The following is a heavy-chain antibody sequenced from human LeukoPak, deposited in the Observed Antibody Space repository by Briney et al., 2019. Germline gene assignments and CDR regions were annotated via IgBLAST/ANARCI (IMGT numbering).Heavy chain of an antibody. CDR3: ARVGAWELQRAFEY. J-gene: IGHJ4*02. V-gene: IGHV3-7*01. D-gene: IGHD1-26*01. CDR1: GFTFTNYW. CDR2: IHKAGSES. Sequence: PGGSLRLSCAASGFTFTNYWMTWVRQVPGKGLEWVANIHKAGSESYYVDSVKGRFAISRDNAKNSLYLQLSSLRVEDTAVYYCARVGAWELQRAFEYLGQGTLVTVSS.